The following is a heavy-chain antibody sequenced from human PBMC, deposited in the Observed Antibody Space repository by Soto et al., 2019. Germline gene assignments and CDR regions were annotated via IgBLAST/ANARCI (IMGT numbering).Heavy chain of an antibody. J-gene: IGHJ4*02. CDR3: ARLRRGPMVRGPRGYFDY. CDR2: ISSSGSTI. D-gene: IGHD3-10*01. Sequence: PGGSLRLSCAASGFTFSDYYMSWIRQAPGKGLERVSYISSSGSTIYYADSVKGRFTISRDNAKNSLYLQMNSLRAEDTAVYYCARLRRGPMVRGPRGYFDYWGQGTLVTVSS. V-gene: IGHV3-11*01. CDR1: GFTFSDYY.